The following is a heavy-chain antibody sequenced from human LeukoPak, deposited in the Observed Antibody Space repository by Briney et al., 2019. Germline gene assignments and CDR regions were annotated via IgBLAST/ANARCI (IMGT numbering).Heavy chain of an antibody. CDR3: ARGCGSSCQPNLDY. D-gene: IGHD6-13*01. CDR2: ISSSGSTI. CDR1: GFTFSSYE. J-gene: IGHJ4*02. Sequence: GGSLRLSCAASGFTFSSYEMNWVRQAPGKGLEWVSYISSSGSTIYYADSVKGRFTISRDNAKNSLYLQTNSLRAEDTAVYYCARGCGSSCQPNLDYWGQGTLVTVSS. V-gene: IGHV3-48*03.